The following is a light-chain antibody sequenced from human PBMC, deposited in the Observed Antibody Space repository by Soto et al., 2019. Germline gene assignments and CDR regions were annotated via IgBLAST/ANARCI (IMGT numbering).Light chain of an antibody. V-gene: IGKV3-11*01. J-gene: IGKJ4*01. Sequence: EIVLTQSPVTLSLSPGERATLSCRASQSIDSYLVWYQQKRGQAPRLLIYDASKRAPAIPARFSGSGSGTDFTLTISSLEPEDFAVYYCQQRKSWPLTFGGGTKVEIK. CDR1: QSIDSY. CDR2: DAS. CDR3: QQRKSWPLT.